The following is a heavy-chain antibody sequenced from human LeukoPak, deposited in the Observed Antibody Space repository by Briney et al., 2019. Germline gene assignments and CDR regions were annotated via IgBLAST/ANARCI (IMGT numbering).Heavy chain of an antibody. Sequence: GGSLRLSCAASGFTFSSYAMHWIRQAPGKGLEWVAVISYDGSNKYYADSVKGRFTISRDNSKNTLYLQMNSLRAEDTALYYWGRNVRKMWGGGGDYYFYMDVWGKGTTVTVSS. CDR1: GFTFSSYA. J-gene: IGHJ6*03. D-gene: IGHD3-16*01. V-gene: IGHV3-30*04. CDR2: ISYDGSNK. CDR3: GRNVRKMWGGGGDYYFYMDV.